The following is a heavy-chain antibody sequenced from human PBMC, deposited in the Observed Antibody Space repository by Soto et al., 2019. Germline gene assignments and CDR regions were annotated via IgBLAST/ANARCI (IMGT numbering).Heavy chain of an antibody. Sequence: SETLSLTCTVSGGSVSSASYYWTWIRQSPGKGLEWIGYIYYTGSTNYNPSLKSRVTISVDTSKNLFSLKLTSVTAADTAVYYCARDIRGYSRAFDCWGQGNMVTV. CDR3: ARDIRGYSRAFDC. CDR2: IYYTGST. J-gene: IGHJ4*02. D-gene: IGHD5-18*01. CDR1: GGSVSSASYY. V-gene: IGHV4-61*01.